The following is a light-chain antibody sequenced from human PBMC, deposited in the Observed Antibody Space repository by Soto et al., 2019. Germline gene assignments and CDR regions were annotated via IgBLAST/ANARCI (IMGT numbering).Light chain of an antibody. CDR2: EVS. V-gene: IGLV2-8*01. CDR1: RRGVGGYNY. J-gene: IGLJ1*01. Sequence: QSVLTPPPLASGSPGQSVTIPCTGTRRGVGGYNYVSWYQQHPGKAPKLMIYEVSKRPSGVPDRFSGCKSCNTASLIVSGLQAEDEADYYCSSYAGSTTSCVFGTGTKVTVL. CDR3: SSYAGSTTSCV.